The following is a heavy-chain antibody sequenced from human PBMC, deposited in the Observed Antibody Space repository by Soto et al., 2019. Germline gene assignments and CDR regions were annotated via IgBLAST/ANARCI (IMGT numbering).Heavy chain of an antibody. J-gene: IGHJ6*02. CDR3: ARGAGRGYCSGNSCYSPYNYYGMDV. V-gene: IGHV6-1*01. CDR2: TYYRSKWYD. CDR1: GDSVSINSAS. Sequence: PSQTLSLTCAISGDSVSINSASWNWVRQSPSRGLEWLGRTYYRSKWYDDYAVSVKSRITISPDTSKNQFSLHLKSVTPEDTAVYYCARGAGRGYCSGNSCYSPYNYYGMDVWGQGTTVTVSS. D-gene: IGHD2-15*01.